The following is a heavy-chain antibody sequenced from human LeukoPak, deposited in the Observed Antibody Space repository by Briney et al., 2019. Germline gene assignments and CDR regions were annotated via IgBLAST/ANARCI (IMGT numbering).Heavy chain of an antibody. V-gene: IGHV1-46*01. Sequence: ASVKVSCKASGYTFTSYYMHWVRQAPGQGLEWMGIINPSGGSTSYAQKFQGRVTMTRDTSTSTVYMELSSLRSEDTAVFYCARGSLRYFDWLSVFRDYMDVWGKGTTVTISS. CDR2: INPSGGST. CDR1: GYTFTSYY. J-gene: IGHJ6*03. D-gene: IGHD3-9*01. CDR3: ARGSLRYFDWLSVFRDYMDV.